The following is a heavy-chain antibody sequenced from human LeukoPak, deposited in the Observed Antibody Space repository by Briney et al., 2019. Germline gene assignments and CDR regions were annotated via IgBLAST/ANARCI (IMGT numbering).Heavy chain of an antibody. V-gene: IGHV1-18*01. CDR3: AREGQLWMVGGAFDI. D-gene: IGHD5-18*01. J-gene: IGHJ3*02. CDR1: GYTFTSYG. CDR2: ISAYNGNT. Sequence: ASVKVSCKASGYTFTSYGISWVRQAPGQGLEWMGWISAYNGNTNYAQKLQGRVTMTTDTSTSTAYMELRSLRSDDTAVCYCAREGQLWMVGGAFDIWGQGTMVTVSS.